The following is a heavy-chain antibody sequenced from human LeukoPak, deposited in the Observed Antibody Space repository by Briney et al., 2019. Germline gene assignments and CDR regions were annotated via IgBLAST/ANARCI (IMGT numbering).Heavy chain of an antibody. D-gene: IGHD3-22*01. Sequence: GGSLRLSCVASGFTFSSYEMNWVRQAPGKGLEWVSIIYRGGSTNYADSVKGRFTISRDTSKNTLYLQMNSLRAEDTAVYYCARLSANSSAYFFDYWGQGTLVTVSS. J-gene: IGHJ4*02. CDR2: IYRGGST. CDR1: GFTFSSYE. CDR3: ARLSANSSAYFFDY. V-gene: IGHV3-66*04.